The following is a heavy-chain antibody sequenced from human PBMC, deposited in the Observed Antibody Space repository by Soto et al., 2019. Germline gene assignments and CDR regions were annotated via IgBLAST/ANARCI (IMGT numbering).Heavy chain of an antibody. J-gene: IGHJ4*02. CDR2: ISGSAGST. CDR3: AKDPQGSGPDFDY. V-gene: IGHV3-23*01. CDR1: GLTFSNYA. Sequence: EVQLLESGGGLVQPGGSLRLSGAASGLTFSNYALNWVRQAPGKGLEWVSAISGSAGSTYYADSVKGRFTISRDNSKNTLYLQMNSLRAEDTAVYYCAKDPQGSGPDFDYWGQGTLVTVSS. D-gene: IGHD3-3*01.